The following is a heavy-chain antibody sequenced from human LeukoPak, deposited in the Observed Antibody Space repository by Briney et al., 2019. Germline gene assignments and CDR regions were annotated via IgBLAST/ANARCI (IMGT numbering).Heavy chain of an antibody. CDR2: IYYSGST. V-gene: IGHV4-39*07. D-gene: IGHD2-21*02. CDR3: VVVTATYSDAFDI. J-gene: IGHJ3*02. CDR1: GGSISSSSYY. Sequence: SETLSLTCTVSGGSISSSSYYWGWIRQPPGKGLEWIGSIYYSGSTYYNPSLKSRVTISVDTSKNQFSLKLSSVTAADTAVYYCVVVTATYSDAFDIWGQGTMVTVSS.